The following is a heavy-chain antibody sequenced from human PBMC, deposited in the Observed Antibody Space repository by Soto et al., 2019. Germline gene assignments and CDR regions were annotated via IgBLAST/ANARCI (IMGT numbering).Heavy chain of an antibody. CDR3: TTDRGPYGSGSYAFDI. CDR2: IKSKTDGGTT. CDR1: GFTFSNAW. V-gene: IGHV3-15*01. D-gene: IGHD3-10*01. Sequence: GGSLRLSCAASGFTFSNAWMSWVRQAPGKGLEWVGRIKSKTDGGTTDYAAPVKGRFTISRDDSKNTLYLQMNSLKTEDTAVYYCTTDRGPYGSGSYAFDIWGQGTMVTVSS. J-gene: IGHJ3*02.